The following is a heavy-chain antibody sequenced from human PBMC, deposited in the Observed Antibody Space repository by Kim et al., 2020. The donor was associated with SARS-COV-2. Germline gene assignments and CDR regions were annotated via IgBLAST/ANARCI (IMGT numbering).Heavy chain of an antibody. CDR2: IYYSGST. V-gene: IGHV4-39*01. CDR1: GGSISSSSYY. CDR3: ARHVYYDILTGYHPGLYWYFDL. J-gene: IGHJ2*01. Sequence: SETLSLTCTVSGGSISSSSYYWGWIRQPPGKGLEWIGSIYYSGSTYYNPSLKSRVTISVDTSKNQFSLKLSSVTAADTAVYYCARHVYYDILTGYHPGLYWYFDLWGRGTLVTVSS. D-gene: IGHD3-9*01.